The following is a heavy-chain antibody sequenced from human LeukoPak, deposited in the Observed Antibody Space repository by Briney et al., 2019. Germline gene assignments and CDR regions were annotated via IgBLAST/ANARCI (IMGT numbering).Heavy chain of an antibody. D-gene: IGHD6-19*01. V-gene: IGHV5-51*01. CDR1: GYSFSSYW. CDR3: AGLLGYSSGWYLDY. J-gene: IGHJ4*02. Sequence: GESLKISFKGSGYSFSSYWIGWVRQMPRKGLEWMGIIYPGGSDTRYSPSFQGQVTISADKTISTAYLQWSSLKASDPAMYYCAGLLGYSSGWYLDYWGQGTLVTVS. CDR2: IYPGGSDT.